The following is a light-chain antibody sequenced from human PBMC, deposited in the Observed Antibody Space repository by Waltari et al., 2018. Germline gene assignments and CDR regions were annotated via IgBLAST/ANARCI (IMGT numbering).Light chain of an antibody. V-gene: IGKV1-NL1*01. Sequence: DIQMTQSPSSLSASVGDRVTITCRASQGISNSLAWYQQKAGKAPKLLLSGAARLESGVPSRFSGSGSGTHYTLTISSLQPEDFATYYCQLYYTMWTFGQGTKVEVK. CDR2: GAA. CDR1: QGISNS. J-gene: IGKJ1*01. CDR3: QLYYTMWT.